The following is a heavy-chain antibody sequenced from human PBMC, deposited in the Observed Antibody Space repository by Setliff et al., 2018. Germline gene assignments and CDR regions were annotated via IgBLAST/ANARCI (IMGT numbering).Heavy chain of an antibody. CDR2: ISSSGYTI. D-gene: IGHD3-10*01. CDR3: RLWFRELLRDH. J-gene: IGHJ4*02. V-gene: IGHV3-11*01. CDR1: GFTLDDYY. Sequence: PGGSLRLSCEASGFTLDDYYMTWIRQAPGKGLEWISYISSSGYTIYYANSVKGRFSISRDSSKNMLYLQMDSLRPEDSAVYFCRLWFRELLRDHWGQGTLVTVSS.